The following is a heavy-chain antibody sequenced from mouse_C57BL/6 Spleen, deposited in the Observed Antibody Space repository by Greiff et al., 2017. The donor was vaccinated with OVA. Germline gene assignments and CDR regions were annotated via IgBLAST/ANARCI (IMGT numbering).Heavy chain of an antibody. J-gene: IGHJ2*01. D-gene: IGHD2-3*01. CDR3: AREDGYYLYFDY. CDR2: ISYDGSN. CDR1: GYSITSGYY. V-gene: IGHV3-6*01. Sequence: ESGPGLVKPSQSLSLTCSVTGYSITSGYYWNWIRQFPGNKLEWMGYISYDGSNNYNPSLKNRISITRDTSNNQFFLKLNSVTTEDTATYYCAREDGYYLYFDYWGQGTTLTVSS.